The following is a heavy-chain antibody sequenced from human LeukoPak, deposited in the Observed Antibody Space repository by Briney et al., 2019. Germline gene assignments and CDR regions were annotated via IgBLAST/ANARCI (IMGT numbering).Heavy chain of an antibody. CDR1: VFTFSSYG. CDR2: IRYDGSNT. J-gene: IGHJ4*02. Sequence: GGSLRLSCAASVFTFSSYGMHWVRQAPGKGPEWVAFIRYDGSNTYYADSVKGRFSISRDNSKNTLYLQMKSLKVEDTSVYYCARVEATYYYGSATPYSPYWGQGSLVTVSS. D-gene: IGHD3-10*01. V-gene: IGHV3-30*02. CDR3: ARVEATYYYGSATPYSPY.